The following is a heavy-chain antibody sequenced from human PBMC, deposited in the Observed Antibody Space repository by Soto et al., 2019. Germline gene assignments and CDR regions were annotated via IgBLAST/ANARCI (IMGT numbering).Heavy chain of an antibody. CDR2: ISAYNGNT. V-gene: IGHV1-18*04. CDR1: GYTFTSYG. CDR3: ARVLSEYCGGDCYGY. Sequence: ASVKVSCKASGYTFTSYGISWVRQAPGQGLEWMGWISAYNGNTNYAQKLQGRVTMTTDTSTSTAYMELRSLRSDDTAVYYCARVLSEYCGGDCYGYWGQGTLVTVSS. J-gene: IGHJ4*02. D-gene: IGHD2-21*01.